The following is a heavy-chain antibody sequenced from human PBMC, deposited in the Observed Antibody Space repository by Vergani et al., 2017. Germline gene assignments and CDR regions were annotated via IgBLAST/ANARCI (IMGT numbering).Heavy chain of an antibody. D-gene: IGHD5-18*01. CDR2: IYPGDSDT. CDR3: ARQGQLWLRVDYFDY. V-gene: IGHV5-51*01. CDR1: GYSFSSYW. J-gene: IGHJ4*02. Sequence: EVQLVQSGAEVKKPGESLKISCKGSGYSFSSYWIGWVRQMPGKGLEWMGIIYPGDSDTRYSPSFQGQVTISADKAISTAYLKCSSLKASDTAMYYCARQGQLWLRVDYFDYWGQGALVTVSS.